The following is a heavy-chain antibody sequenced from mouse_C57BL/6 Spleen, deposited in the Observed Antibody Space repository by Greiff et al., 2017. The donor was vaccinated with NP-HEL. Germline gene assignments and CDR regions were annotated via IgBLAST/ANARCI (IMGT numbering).Heavy chain of an antibody. J-gene: IGHJ2*01. CDR3: ARRGEGDY. Sequence: QVQLQQPGAELVKPGASVKLSCKASGYTFTSYWMQWVKQRPGQGLEWIGEIDPSDSYTNYNQQFKGKATLTVDTSSSTAYMQLSSLTSEDSAVYYCARRGEGDYWGQGTTLTVSS. V-gene: IGHV1-50*01. CDR1: GYTFTSYW. CDR2: IDPSDSYT.